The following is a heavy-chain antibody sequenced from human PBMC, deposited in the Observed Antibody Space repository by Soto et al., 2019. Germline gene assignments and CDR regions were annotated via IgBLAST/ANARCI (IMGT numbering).Heavy chain of an antibody. V-gene: IGHV3-23*01. CDR1: GFTFSSYA. CDR3: AKGLRYCSSTSCYFRSPFDY. D-gene: IGHD2-2*01. CDR2: ISGSGGST. J-gene: IGHJ4*02. Sequence: EVQLLESGGGLVQPGGSLRLSCAASGFTFSSYAMSWVRQAPGKGLEWVSAISGSGGSTYYADSVKGRFTISRDNSKNTLYLQMNSLRAEDTAVYYCAKGLRYCSSTSCYFRSPFDYWGQGTLVTVSS.